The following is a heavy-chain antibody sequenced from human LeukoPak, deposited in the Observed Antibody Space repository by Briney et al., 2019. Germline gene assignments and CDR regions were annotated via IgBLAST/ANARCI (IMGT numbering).Heavy chain of an antibody. D-gene: IGHD5-12*01. Sequence: SETLSLTCTVSGGSISSSSYYWGWIRQPPGKGLEWIGSIYYSGSTYYNPSLKSRVTISVDTSKNQFSLKLSSVTAADTAVYYCARHFRVEGWLRFVRSPPIDYWGQGTLVTVSS. J-gene: IGHJ4*02. V-gene: IGHV4-39*01. CDR2: IYYSGST. CDR1: GGSISSSSYY. CDR3: ARHFRVEGWLRFVRSPPIDY.